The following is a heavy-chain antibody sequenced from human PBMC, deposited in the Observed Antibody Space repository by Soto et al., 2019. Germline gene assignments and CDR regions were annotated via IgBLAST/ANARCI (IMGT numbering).Heavy chain of an antibody. D-gene: IGHD6-6*01. J-gene: IGHJ2*01. Sequence: QVQLVESGGGVVQPGRSLRLSCAVSGFSFSSYGMHWVRQAPGKGLEWVAVIWYDGSKKYHADSVKGRFTISRDNSKNTLYLQMNSLRAEDTAVYYCARDRRLGPDWYFALWGRGTLVTVSS. V-gene: IGHV3-33*01. CDR1: GFSFSSYG. CDR2: IWYDGSKK. CDR3: ARDRRLGPDWYFAL.